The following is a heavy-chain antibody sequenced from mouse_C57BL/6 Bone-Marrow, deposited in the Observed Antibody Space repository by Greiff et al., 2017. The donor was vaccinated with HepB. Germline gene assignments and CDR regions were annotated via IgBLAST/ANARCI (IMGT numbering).Heavy chain of an antibody. J-gene: IGHJ2*01. CDR1: GYTFTDYN. V-gene: IGHV1-22*01. CDR2: INPNNGGT. CDR3: ARHPYYFDY. Sequence: EVQLVESGPELVKPGASVKMSCKASGYTFTDYNMHWVKQSHGKSLEWIGYINPNNGGTSYNQKFKGKATLTVNKSSSTAYMELRSLTSEDSAVYYCARHPYYFDYWGQGTTLTVSS.